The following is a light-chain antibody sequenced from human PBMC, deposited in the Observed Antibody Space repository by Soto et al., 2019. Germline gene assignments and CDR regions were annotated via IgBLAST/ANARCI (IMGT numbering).Light chain of an antibody. CDR3: QQYETFSGT. Sequence: DIQMTQSPSSLSASVGDRVTITCRASQSIKNYLNWYQQKPGKAPKLLIYAASSLQSGVPSRFSGSGSGTKFTLTIASLQPDDFATYYCQQYETFSGTFGPGTKVDIK. J-gene: IGKJ1*01. V-gene: IGKV1-39*01. CDR2: AAS. CDR1: QSIKNY.